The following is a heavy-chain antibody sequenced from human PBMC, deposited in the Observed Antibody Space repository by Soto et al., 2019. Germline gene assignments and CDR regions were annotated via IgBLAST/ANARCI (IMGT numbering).Heavy chain of an antibody. CDR3: ARDLPYYYDSSGSRTYYYYGMDV. Sequence: GGSLRLSCAASGFTFSSYGMHWVRQAPGKGLEWVAVIWYDGSNKYYADSVKGRFTISRDNSKNTLYLQMNSLRAEDTAVYYCARDLPYYYDSSGSRTYYYYGMDVWGQGTTVTVSS. CDR2: IWYDGSNK. CDR1: GFTFSSYG. V-gene: IGHV3-33*01. J-gene: IGHJ6*02. D-gene: IGHD3-22*01.